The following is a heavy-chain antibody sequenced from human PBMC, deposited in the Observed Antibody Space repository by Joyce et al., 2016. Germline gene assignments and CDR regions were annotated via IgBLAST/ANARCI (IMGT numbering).Heavy chain of an antibody. CDR3: AKDKYMRSSRESHFHH. CDR2: ITWDAGSI. V-gene: IGHV3-43*01. D-gene: IGHD6-6*01. Sequence: EVQLVDSGGVVVQPGGSLRLSCAASGFIFDDYTMFWVRQPPGKGLEWVSLITWDAGSIYYADSVKDRFTISRDNNKNSLFLQINSLKTEDTALYYCAKDKYMRSSRESHFHHWGQGTPVIVSS. CDR1: GFIFDDYT. J-gene: IGHJ1*01.